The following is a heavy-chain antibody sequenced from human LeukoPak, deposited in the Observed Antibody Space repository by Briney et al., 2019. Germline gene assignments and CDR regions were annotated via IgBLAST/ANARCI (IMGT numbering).Heavy chain of an antibody. CDR2: IIPILGIA. V-gene: IGHV1-69*04. D-gene: IGHD3-22*01. J-gene: IGHJ3*02. Sequence: SVRVSCKASGGTFSSNAISWVRQAPGQGLEWMGRIIPILGIANYAQKFQGRVTITADKSTSTAYMELSSLRSEDTAVYYCASPVEYDSSGYYYDAFDIWGQGTMVTVSS. CDR1: GGTFSSNA. CDR3: ASPVEYDSSGYYYDAFDI.